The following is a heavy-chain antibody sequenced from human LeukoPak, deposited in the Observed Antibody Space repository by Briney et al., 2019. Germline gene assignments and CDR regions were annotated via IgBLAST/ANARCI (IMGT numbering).Heavy chain of an antibody. V-gene: IGHV1-2*02. CDR2: VNPSSGGA. CDR3: ARSYRGRRFDY. Sequence: ASVTVSCKASGYTLTDYYVHWVRQAPGQGGEGMGWVNPSSGGAHYAQKCQGSVTMTRDTSISTAYLELSRLRSDDTAVYYCARSYRGRRFDYWGQGTLVSVSS. CDR1: GYTLTDYY. J-gene: IGHJ4*02. D-gene: IGHD2-21*01.